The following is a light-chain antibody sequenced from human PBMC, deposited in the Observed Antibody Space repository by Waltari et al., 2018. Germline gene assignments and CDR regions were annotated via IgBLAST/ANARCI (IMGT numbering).Light chain of an antibody. CDR1: QSVSRW. V-gene: IGKV3-20*01. CDR2: GAS. CDR3: QKYGTLPAT. J-gene: IGKJ1*01. Sequence: EIVLTQSPGTLSLSPGERATTSCRASQSVSRWLAWYQQNPGQPPRLRIYGASSRATGIPDRFSGSGYGTDFSLTISRLEPEYFAVYYCQKYGTLPATFGQGTRVEVK.